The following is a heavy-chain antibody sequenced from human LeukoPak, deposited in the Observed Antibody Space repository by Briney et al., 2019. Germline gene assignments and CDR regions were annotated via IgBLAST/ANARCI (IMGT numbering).Heavy chain of an antibody. V-gene: IGHV1-18*01. CDR3: ARDGGRGQTNGYNSPLFDP. CDR2: ISAYNDNT. J-gene: IGHJ5*02. CDR1: GYTFTSYG. Sequence: ASVKVSCKASGYTFTSYGISWVRQAPGQGFEWMGWISAYNDNTNYAQKFQGRVTITADESTSTAYMELSSLRSEDTAVYYCARDGGRGQTNGYNSPLFDPWGQGTLVTVSS. D-gene: IGHD5-24*01.